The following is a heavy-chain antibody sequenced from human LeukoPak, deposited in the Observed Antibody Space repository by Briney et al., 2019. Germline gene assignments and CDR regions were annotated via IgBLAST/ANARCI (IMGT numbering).Heavy chain of an antibody. CDR3: ARLNYYSFDY. Sequence: GGSLRLSCAASGFTFSPYWMSWVRQAPGKGLEWVANIKQGGSEKYYVDSVKGRFTFSRDDAKNSLSLQMDSLRAEDTAFYYCARLNYYSFDYWGQGTLVTVSS. J-gene: IGHJ4*02. D-gene: IGHD3-10*01. CDR2: IKQGGSEK. CDR1: GFTFSPYW. V-gene: IGHV3-7*03.